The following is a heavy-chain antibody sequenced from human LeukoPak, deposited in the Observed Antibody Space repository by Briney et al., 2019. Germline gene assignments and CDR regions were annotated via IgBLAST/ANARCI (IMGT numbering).Heavy chain of an antibody. V-gene: IGHV1-2*02. CDR2: INPNSGGT. J-gene: IGHJ6*03. CDR1: GYTFTGYY. D-gene: IGHD6-19*01. Sequence: VASVKVSCKASGYTFTGYYMHWVRQAPGQGLEWMGWINPNSGGTNYAQKFQGRVTVTRDTSISTAYMELSRLRSDDTAVYYCARVGAVAGYYYYYYMDVWGKGTTVTVSS. CDR3: ARVGAVAGYYYYYYMDV.